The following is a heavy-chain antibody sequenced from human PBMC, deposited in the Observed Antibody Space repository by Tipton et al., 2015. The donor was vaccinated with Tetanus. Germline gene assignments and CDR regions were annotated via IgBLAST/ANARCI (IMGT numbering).Heavy chain of an antibody. D-gene: IGHD3-9*01. Sequence: TLSLTCAVSGGSLSGHFWSWVRQPPGKGLEWIGEITPRGSSSYNPSLKSRVTISGDTSKSHFSLKLTSVTPADTAVYYCARANYEIPKKGPFDAWGQGALVIVSS. CDR2: ITPRGSS. V-gene: IGHV4-34*01. CDR3: ARANYEIPKKGPFDA. J-gene: IGHJ4*02. CDR1: GGSLSGHF.